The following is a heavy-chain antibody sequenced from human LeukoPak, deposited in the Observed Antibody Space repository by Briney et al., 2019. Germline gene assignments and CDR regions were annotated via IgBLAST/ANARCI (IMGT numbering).Heavy chain of an antibody. J-gene: IGHJ4*02. CDR2: INPNSGGT. D-gene: IGHD3-10*01. CDR3: VRGDGRGED. Sequence: ASVTVSCTASGYTFTGYYIHWVRQAPGQGFEWMGWINPNSGGTNYAQKFQGRVTMTRDTSISTAYMELSRLRSDDTAVYYCVRGDGRGEDWGQGTLVTVSS. CDR1: GYTFTGYY. V-gene: IGHV1-2*02.